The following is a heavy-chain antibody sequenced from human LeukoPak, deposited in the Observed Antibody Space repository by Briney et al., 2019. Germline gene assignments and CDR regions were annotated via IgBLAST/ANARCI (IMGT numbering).Heavy chain of an antibody. J-gene: IGHJ5*02. CDR3: ARTSVTMVRPIKNGWFDP. Sequence: GASVKVSCKASGGTFSSYAISWVRQAPGQGLEWMGGIIPIFGTANYAQKFQGRVTITADESTSTAYMELSSLRSEDTAVYYCARTSVTMVRPIKNGWFDPWGQGTLVTVSS. D-gene: IGHD3-10*01. CDR1: GGTFSSYA. V-gene: IGHV1-69*13. CDR2: IIPIFGTA.